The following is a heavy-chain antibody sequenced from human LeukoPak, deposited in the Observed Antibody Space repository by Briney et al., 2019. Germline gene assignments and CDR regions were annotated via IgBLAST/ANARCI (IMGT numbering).Heavy chain of an antibody. CDR3: AKSGIAVAGSLYYFDY. J-gene: IGHJ4*02. CDR1: GFTFSSYG. D-gene: IGHD6-19*01. CDR2: IRYDGSNK. Sequence: GGSLRLSCAASGFTFSSYGMHWVRQAPGKGLEWVAFIRYDGSNKYYADSVKGRFTISRDNSKNTLYLQMNSLGAEDTAVYYCAKSGIAVAGSLYYFDYWGQGTLVTVSS. V-gene: IGHV3-30*02.